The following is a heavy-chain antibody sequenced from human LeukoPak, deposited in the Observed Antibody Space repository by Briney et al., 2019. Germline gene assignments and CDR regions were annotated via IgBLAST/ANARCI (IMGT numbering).Heavy chain of an antibody. V-gene: IGHV3-53*01. D-gene: IGHD6-6*01. CDR1: GFTVSSNS. CDR2: IYSDNT. J-gene: IGHJ4*02. CDR3: ARGEWSSSPFDY. Sequence: GGSLRLSCTVSGFTVSSNSMSWVRQAPGKGLEWVSFIYSDNTHYSDSVKGRFTISRDNSKNTLYLQMNSLRAEDTAVYYCARGEWSSSPFDYWGQGTLVTVSS.